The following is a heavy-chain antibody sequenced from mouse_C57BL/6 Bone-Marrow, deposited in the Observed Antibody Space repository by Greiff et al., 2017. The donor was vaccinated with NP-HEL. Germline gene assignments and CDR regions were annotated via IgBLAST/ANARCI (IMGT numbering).Heavy chain of an antibody. CDR3: ARWSNGSSYDWYFDV. D-gene: IGHD1-1*01. CDR1: GYTFTSYG. J-gene: IGHJ1*03. V-gene: IGHV1-81*01. Sequence: QVQLQQSGAELARPGASVKLSCKASGYTFTSYGISWVKQRTGQGLEWIGEIYPRSGNTYYNEKFKGKATLTADKSSSTAYMELRSLTSEDSAVYFCARWSNGSSYDWYFDVWGTGTTVTVSS. CDR2: IYPRSGNT.